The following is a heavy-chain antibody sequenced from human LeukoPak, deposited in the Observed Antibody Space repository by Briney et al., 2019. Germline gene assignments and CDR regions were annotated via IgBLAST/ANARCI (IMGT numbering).Heavy chain of an antibody. Sequence: PGGSLRLSCAASGFTFSSYSMNWVRQAPGKGLEWVSSISSSSSYIYYADSVKGRFTISRDNSRNTLYLQMNSLRAGDTAVYYCAKSFRSTSLDYWGQGTLVTVSS. CDR2: ISSSSSYI. J-gene: IGHJ4*02. CDR1: GFTFSSYS. V-gene: IGHV3-21*04. D-gene: IGHD2-2*01. CDR3: AKSFRSTSLDY.